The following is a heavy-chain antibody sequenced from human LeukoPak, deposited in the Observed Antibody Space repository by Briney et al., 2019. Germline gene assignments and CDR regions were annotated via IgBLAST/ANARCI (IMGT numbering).Heavy chain of an antibody. CDR3: VRLFGGVATFDY. CDR1: GFTFSAYW. CDR2: INPDGSGT. Sequence: GGSLRLSCAASGFTFSAYWMSWVRQGPGKGLDWVASINPDGSGTRYVDSVRGRFTISRDNAQNSLYLHMNSLSAEDTAVYYCVRLFGGVATFDYWGQGTLITVSS. J-gene: IGHJ4*02. V-gene: IGHV3-7*01. D-gene: IGHD5-12*01.